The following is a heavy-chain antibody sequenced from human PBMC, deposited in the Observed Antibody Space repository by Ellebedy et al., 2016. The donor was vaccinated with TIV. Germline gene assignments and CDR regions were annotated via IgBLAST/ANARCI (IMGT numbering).Heavy chain of an antibody. D-gene: IGHD3-9*01. CDR1: GFTFSRYW. Sequence: GESLKISCAASGFTFSRYWMSWVRQAPGKGLEWVASIKEDGDEKYYVESVEGRFTVSRDNVRDSLYLQMNSLRAEDTAMYFCARDYLALRYFDWQNNYYFDLWGRGALVTVSS. V-gene: IGHV3-7*01. CDR3: ARDYLALRYFDWQNNYYFDL. CDR2: IKEDGDEK. J-gene: IGHJ2*01.